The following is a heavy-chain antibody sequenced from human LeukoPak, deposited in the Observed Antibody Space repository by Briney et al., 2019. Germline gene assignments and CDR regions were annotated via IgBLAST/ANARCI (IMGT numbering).Heavy chain of an antibody. D-gene: IGHD2-8*01. Sequence: SETLSLTCTVSGGSISSYYWSWIRQPPGKGLEWIGYIYYSGSTYYNPSLKSRVTMSVDTSKNQFSLKVTSVTAADTAVYYCARVGYASSAIYFQQWGQGTLVSVSS. CDR1: GGSISSYY. CDR2: IYYSGST. V-gene: IGHV4-59*12. J-gene: IGHJ1*01. CDR3: ARVGYASSAIYFQQ.